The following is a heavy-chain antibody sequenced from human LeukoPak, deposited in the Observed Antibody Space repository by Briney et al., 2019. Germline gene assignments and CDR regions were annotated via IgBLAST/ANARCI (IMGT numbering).Heavy chain of an antibody. D-gene: IGHD4-23*01. CDR1: GYTFTSYD. CDR2: MNPNSGNT. Sequence: ASVKVSCKASGYTFTSYDINWVRQATGQGLEWMGWMNPNSGNTGYAQKFQGRVTMTRNTSMSTADMELSSLRFEDTAVYYCARGGRWPTRDFDYWGQGTLVTVSS. CDR3: ARGGRWPTRDFDY. J-gene: IGHJ4*02. V-gene: IGHV1-8*01.